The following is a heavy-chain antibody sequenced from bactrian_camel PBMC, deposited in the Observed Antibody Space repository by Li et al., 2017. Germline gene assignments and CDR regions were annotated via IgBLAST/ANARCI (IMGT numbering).Heavy chain of an antibody. V-gene: IGHV3S53*01. CDR1: EYINGDHC. J-gene: IGHJ4*01. Sequence: HVQLVESGGGSVQVGGSLSLSCTASEYINGDHCMGWFRETPGNERESVAIMDDDGSPTYLHSVKGRFTISQDNAKKTVHLQMNSLKPEDAAMYYCAADKTELRSLIRAGGRTFPGLLSDWGQGTQVTVS. CDR3: AADKTELRSLIRAGGRTFPGLLSD. CDR2: MDDDGSP. D-gene: IGHD2*01.